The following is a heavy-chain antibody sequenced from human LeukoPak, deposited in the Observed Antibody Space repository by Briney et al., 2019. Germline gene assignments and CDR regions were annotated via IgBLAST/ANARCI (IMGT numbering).Heavy chain of an antibody. CDR3: SGYCSSTSCYRGDFFDY. V-gene: IGHV3-64D*06. D-gene: IGHD2-2*01. J-gene: IGHJ4*02. Sequence: PGGPLRLSCSASGFTFSSYAMHWVRQAPGKGLEYVSAISSNGGSTYYADSVKGRFTISRDNSKNTLYLQMSSLRAEDTAVYYCSGYCSSTSCYRGDFFDYWGQGTLVTVSS. CDR1: GFTFSSYA. CDR2: ISSNGGST.